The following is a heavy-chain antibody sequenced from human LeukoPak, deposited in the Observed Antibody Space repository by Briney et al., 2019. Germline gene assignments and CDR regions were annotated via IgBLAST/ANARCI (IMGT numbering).Heavy chain of an antibody. V-gene: IGHV3-33*01. CDR1: GFSFRSYG. CDR2: IWYDGSSE. J-gene: IGHJ6*03. Sequence: GGSLRLSCVASGFSFRSYGMHWVRQAPGKGLEWVAVIWYDGSSEFYADSVKGRLTISRDNSKNTLYLQLNSLRAEDTAVYYCARGSGLTMFGSDYHYMDVWGKGTTVTVSS. CDR3: ARGSGLTMFGSDYHYMDV. D-gene: IGHD3-3*01.